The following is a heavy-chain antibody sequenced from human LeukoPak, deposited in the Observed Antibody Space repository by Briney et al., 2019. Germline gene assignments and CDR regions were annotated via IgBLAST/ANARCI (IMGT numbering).Heavy chain of an antibody. D-gene: IGHD3-10*01. J-gene: IGHJ3*01. CDR1: GFSFTTYD. V-gene: IGHV3-13*01. CDR3: ARESRDHDAFDV. Sequence: GGSLRLSCTASGFSFTTYDMHWVRQTTGEGLEWVSGVDTAGDTYYPDSVRGRFTISREDAKNSLYLQMNSLRAGDTAVYYCARESRDHDAFDVWGQGTIVTVSS. CDR2: VDTAGDT.